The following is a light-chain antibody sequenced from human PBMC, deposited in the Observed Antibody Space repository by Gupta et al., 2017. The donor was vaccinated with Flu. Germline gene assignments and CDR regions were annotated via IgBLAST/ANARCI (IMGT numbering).Light chain of an antibody. Sequence: SSELTQDPAVSVALGQTVRITCQGDSLRKYSASWYRQKQGQAPGVVMYGKNNRPSGVPDRFSGSNSGNTASLIITGAQAEDEADYYCRSRDSYTNQVVFGGGTKLTVL. J-gene: IGLJ2*01. CDR1: SLRKYS. CDR3: RSRDSYTNQVV. CDR2: GKN. V-gene: IGLV3-19*01.